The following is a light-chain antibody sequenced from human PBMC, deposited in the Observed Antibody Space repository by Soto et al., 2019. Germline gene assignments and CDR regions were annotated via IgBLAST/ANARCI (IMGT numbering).Light chain of an antibody. Sequence: QSALTQPPSASGSPGQSVTISCTGTSSDVGGYNYVSWYQQHPGKAPKLVIFEVNKWPSGVPDRFSGSKSGNTASLTVSGLQTEDEADYYCNSYAGSNSFVFGTGTKLTVL. CDR3: NSYAGSNSFV. J-gene: IGLJ1*01. CDR1: SSDVGGYNY. CDR2: EVN. V-gene: IGLV2-8*01.